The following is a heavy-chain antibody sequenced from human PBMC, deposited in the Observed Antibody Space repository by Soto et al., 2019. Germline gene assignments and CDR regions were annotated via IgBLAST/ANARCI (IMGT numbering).Heavy chain of an antibody. D-gene: IGHD2-15*01. J-gene: IGHJ4*02. CDR2: IYSGGST. CDR3: ARDGGGYCSGGSCGGFDY. CDR1: GFTVSSNY. Sequence: PGGSLRLSCAASGFTVSSNYMSWVRQAPGKGLEWVSVIYSGGSTYYADSVKGRFTISGHNSKNTLYLQMNSLRAEDTAVYYCARDGGGYCSGGSCGGFDYWGQGTLVTVSS. V-gene: IGHV3-53*04.